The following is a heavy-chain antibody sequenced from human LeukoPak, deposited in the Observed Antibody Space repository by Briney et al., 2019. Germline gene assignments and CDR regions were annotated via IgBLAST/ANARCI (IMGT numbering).Heavy chain of an antibody. V-gene: IGHV4-4*09. J-gene: IGHJ4*02. CDR2: IHSSGGS. D-gene: IGHD1-26*01. CDR1: GASISNYY. Sequence: SETLSLTCTVSGASISNYYWSWLRQTPEKGLEWMGHIHSSGGSSYYPSLKSRLTLSIDTSRNQLSLKLPSVTAADTAVYFCARLGSYHDFWGQGALVTVSS. CDR3: ARLGSYHDF.